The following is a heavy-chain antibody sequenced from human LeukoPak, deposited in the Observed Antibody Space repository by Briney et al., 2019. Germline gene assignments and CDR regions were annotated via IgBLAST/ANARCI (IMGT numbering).Heavy chain of an antibody. CDR2: ISGSGSSI. CDR3: ARDGRNYGLY. D-gene: IGHD1-7*01. Sequence: GGSLRLSCAASGFTFSSYEMNWVRQAPGKGLEWVSYISGSGSSINYADSLRGRFTISRDNAKNSLYLQMNSLRGEDTAVYYCARDGRNYGLYWGQGTPVTVSS. CDR1: GFTFSSYE. V-gene: IGHV3-48*03. J-gene: IGHJ4*02.